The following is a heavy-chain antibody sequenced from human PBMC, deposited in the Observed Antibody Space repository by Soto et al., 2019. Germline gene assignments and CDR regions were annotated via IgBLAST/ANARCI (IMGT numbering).Heavy chain of an antibody. D-gene: IGHD3-10*01. Sequence: ASVKVSCKASGYTFTGYYMHWVRQAPGQGLEWMGWINPNSGGTNYAQKFQGWVTMTRDTSISTAYVELSRLRSDDTAVYYCARLYGSGTRDAFDIWGQGTMVTVSS. J-gene: IGHJ3*02. CDR1: GYTFTGYY. V-gene: IGHV1-2*04. CDR3: ARLYGSGTRDAFDI. CDR2: INPNSGGT.